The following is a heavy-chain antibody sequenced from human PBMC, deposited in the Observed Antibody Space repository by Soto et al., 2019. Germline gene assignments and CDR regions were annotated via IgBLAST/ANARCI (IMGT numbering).Heavy chain of an antibody. CDR3: ARDRYYYDSSGYYAFDY. CDR2: ISYDGSNK. CDR1: GFTFSSYA. Sequence: GVSLRLSCAASGFTFSSYAMHWVRQAPGKGLEWVAVISYDGSNKYYADSVKGRFTISRDNSKNTLYLQMNSLRAEDTAVYYCARDRYYYDSSGYYAFDYWGQGTLVTVSS. J-gene: IGHJ4*02. V-gene: IGHV3-30-3*01. D-gene: IGHD3-22*01.